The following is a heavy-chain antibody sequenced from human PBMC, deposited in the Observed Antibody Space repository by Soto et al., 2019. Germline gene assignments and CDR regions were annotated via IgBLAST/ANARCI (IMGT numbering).Heavy chain of an antibody. V-gene: IGHV3-33*01. CDR3: ATLMAVAGPGWGRAFDH. Sequence: QVQLVESGGGVVQPGGSLRLSCEGSGFPFRSYGIQWVRQAPGKGLEWLGLIWNDGSHAYYADSVKGRFTISRDNSKNTLSLQMNSLTVEDTATYFCATLMAVAGPGWGRAFDHWGQGTLVAVSS. J-gene: IGHJ4*02. CDR1: GFPFRSYG. CDR2: IWNDGSHA. D-gene: IGHD6-19*01.